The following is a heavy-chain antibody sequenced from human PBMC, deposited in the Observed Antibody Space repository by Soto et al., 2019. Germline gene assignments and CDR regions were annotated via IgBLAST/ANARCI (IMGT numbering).Heavy chain of an antibody. V-gene: IGHV6-1*01. CDR2: TYYRSKWYN. CDR3: ARDHAAAAGIGFAFDI. Sequence: PSQTLSLTCAISGDSVSSNSAAWNWIRQSPSRGLEWLGRTYYRSKWYNDYAVSVKSRITINPDTSKNQSSLQLNSVTPEDTAVYYCARDHAAAAGIGFAFDIWGQGTMVTVSS. J-gene: IGHJ3*02. CDR1: GDSVSSNSAA. D-gene: IGHD6-13*01.